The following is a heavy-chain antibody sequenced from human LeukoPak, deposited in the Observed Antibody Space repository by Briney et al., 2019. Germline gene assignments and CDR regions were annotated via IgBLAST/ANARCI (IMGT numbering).Heavy chain of an antibody. CDR2: ISYDGSNK. D-gene: IGHD3-3*01. CDR1: GFTFSSYA. J-gene: IGHJ4*02. Sequence: PGRSLRLSCAASGFTFSSYAMHWVRQAPGKGLEWVAVISYDGSNKYYADSVKGRFTISRDNSKNTLYLQMNSLRAEDTAVYYCAREAPDFWSGYYGHWGQGTLVTVSS. V-gene: IGHV3-30-3*01. CDR3: AREAPDFWSGYYGH.